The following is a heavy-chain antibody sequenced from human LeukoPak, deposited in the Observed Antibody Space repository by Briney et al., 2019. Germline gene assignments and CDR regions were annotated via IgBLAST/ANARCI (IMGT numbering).Heavy chain of an antibody. CDR3: ARGGRGEYGSGSYYNYGMDV. V-gene: IGHV3-74*01. CDR1: GFTFSSYW. CDR2: INSDGSST. J-gene: IGHJ6*02. D-gene: IGHD3-10*01. Sequence: PGGSLRLSCAASGFTFSSYWMHWVRHAPGKGLVWVSRINSDGSSTSYADSVKGRFTISRDNAKNSLYLQLNSLRAEDTAVYYCARGGRGEYGSGSYYNYGMDVWGQGTTVTVSS.